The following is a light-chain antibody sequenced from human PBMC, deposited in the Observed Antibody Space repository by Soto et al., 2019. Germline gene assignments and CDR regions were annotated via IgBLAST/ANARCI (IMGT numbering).Light chain of an antibody. V-gene: IGLV1-51*01. J-gene: IGLJ2*01. Sequence: QSVLTQPPSMSAAPGQRVTISCSGSSSNIGNNFVSWYQHLPGTAPKLLIYDNDKRPSGIPDRFSGSKSGTSATLGITGLQTGDEADYHCGTWDTSLSAVVFGGGTKVTVL. CDR1: SSNIGNNF. CDR2: DND. CDR3: GTWDTSLSAVV.